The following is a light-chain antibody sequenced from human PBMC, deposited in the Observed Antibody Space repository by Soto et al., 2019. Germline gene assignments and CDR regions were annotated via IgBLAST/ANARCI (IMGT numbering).Light chain of an antibody. J-gene: IGKJ4*01. CDR1: QGITNW. V-gene: IGKV1-12*01. CDR3: QQANSFPLT. Sequence: DIQRAQSPSSVSASVGDRVTIPCRASQGITNWLAWYQQKPGKAPKLLIYAASGLPSGVPSRFSGSGSGTDFTLTISSLQPEDFATYYCQQANSFPLTFGGGTKVDIK. CDR2: AAS.